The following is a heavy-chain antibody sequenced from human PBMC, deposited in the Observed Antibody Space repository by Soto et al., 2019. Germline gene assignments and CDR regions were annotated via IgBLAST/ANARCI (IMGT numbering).Heavy chain of an antibody. V-gene: IGHV3-7*01. CDR3: AIEGSIISCYDDYFDY. Sequence: GGSLRLSCAASGFTFSSYWMSWFRQAPGKGLEWVANIKQDGSEKYYVDSVKGRFTISRDNAKNSLYLQMNSLRAEDTAVYYCAIEGSIISCYDDYFDYWGQGTLVNGSS. D-gene: IGHD6-13*01. CDR2: IKQDGSEK. CDR1: GFTFSSYW. J-gene: IGHJ4*02.